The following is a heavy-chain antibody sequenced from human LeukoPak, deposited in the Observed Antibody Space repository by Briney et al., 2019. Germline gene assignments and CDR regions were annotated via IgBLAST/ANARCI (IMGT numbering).Heavy chain of an antibody. CDR3: ARHRGHCSSTSCQKKYFDY. CDR2: IYPGDSDT. J-gene: IGHJ4*02. V-gene: IGHV5-51*01. CDR1: GYSFTSYW. Sequence: GESLKISCEGSGYSFTSYWIGWVRQMRGKGLEWMGIIYPGDSDTRYSPSFQGQVTISADKSISTAYLQWSSLKASDTAMYYCARHRGHCSSTSCQKKYFDYWGQGTLVTVSS. D-gene: IGHD2-2*01.